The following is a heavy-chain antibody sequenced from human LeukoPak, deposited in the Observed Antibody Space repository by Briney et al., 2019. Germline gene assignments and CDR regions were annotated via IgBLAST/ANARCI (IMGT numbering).Heavy chain of an antibody. Sequence: SGGSLSLSCVASGFSFSTYDMYWVRQAAGRGPEWVSAIGTNEDTFYLGSVKDRFTISRENGKNSLYLQMYSLRVDDTAVYYCVREWRGIASHYHGMDVWGQGTTVTVSS. CDR1: GFSFSTYD. CDR2: IGTNEDT. J-gene: IGHJ6*02. V-gene: IGHV3-13*01. CDR3: VREWRGIASHYHGMDV. D-gene: IGHD6-13*01.